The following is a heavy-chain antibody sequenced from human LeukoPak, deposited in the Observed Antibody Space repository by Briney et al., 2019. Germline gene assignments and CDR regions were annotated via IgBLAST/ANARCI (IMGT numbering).Heavy chain of an antibody. D-gene: IGHD2-15*01. CDR3: ARHQRWSSLDP. CDR2: MYYNGST. CDR1: GGSISSYY. J-gene: IGHJ5*02. Sequence: SETLSLTCTVSGGSISSYYWSWSWIRQPPGKGLEWIGCMYYNGSTNYNPSLKSRVTISLDTSKNHFSLRLSSVTAADTAVYYCARHQRWSSLDPWGQGILVTVSS. V-gene: IGHV4-59*01.